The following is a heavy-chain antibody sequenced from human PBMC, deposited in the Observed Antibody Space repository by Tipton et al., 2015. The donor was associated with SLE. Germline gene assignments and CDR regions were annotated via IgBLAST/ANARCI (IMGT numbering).Heavy chain of an antibody. CDR3: AVGGYYFDY. Sequence: LRLSCAVYGGSFSGYYWSWIRQPPGKGLEWIGEINHSGSTNYNPSLKSRVTISVDTSKNQSSLKLSSVTAADTAVYYCAVGGYYFDYWGQGTLVTVSS. J-gene: IGHJ4*02. CDR2: INHSGST. V-gene: IGHV4-34*01. CDR1: GGSFSGYY.